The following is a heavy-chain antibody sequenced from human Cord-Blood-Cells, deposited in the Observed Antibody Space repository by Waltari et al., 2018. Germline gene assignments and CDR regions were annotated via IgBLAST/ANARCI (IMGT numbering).Heavy chain of an antibody. CDR2: IYHSGST. J-gene: IGHJ4*02. Sequence: QVQLQESGPGLVKPSETLSLTCAVSGYSISSGYYWGWIRQPPGKGLEWIGSIYHSGSTYYNPSLKSRVTISVDTSKNQFSLKLSSGTAADTAVYYCARARSSGYYYFDYWGQGTLVTVSS. CDR1: GYSISSGYY. V-gene: IGHV4-38-2*01. D-gene: IGHD3-22*01. CDR3: ARARSSGYYYFDY.